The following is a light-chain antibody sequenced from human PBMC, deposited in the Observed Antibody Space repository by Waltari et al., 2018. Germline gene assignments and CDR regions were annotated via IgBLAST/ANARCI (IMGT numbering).Light chain of an antibody. J-gene: IGKJ3*01. CDR2: DAS. V-gene: IGKV3-15*01. CDR3: QQYYNWPLT. Sequence: ELVMTQSPATLSVSPGEGFTLSGRARRSVTNMLAWYQQKPGQAPRLLMYDASTRAAGIPARFSGSESGTEFTLTINSLQSEDFAVYFCQQYYNWPLTFGPGTKVDIK. CDR1: RSVTNM.